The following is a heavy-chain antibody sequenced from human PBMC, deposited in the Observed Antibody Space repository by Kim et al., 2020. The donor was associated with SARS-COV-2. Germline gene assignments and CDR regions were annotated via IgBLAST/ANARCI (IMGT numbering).Heavy chain of an antibody. V-gene: IGHV1-69*13. CDR1: GGTFSSYA. CDR3: ARAITMVRGVISFDY. Sequence: SVKVSCKASGGTFSSYAISWVRQAPGQGLEWMGGIIPIFGTANYAQKFQGRVTITADESTSTAYMELSSLRSEDTAVYYCARAITMVRGVISFDYWGQGTLVTVSS. D-gene: IGHD3-10*01. J-gene: IGHJ4*02. CDR2: IIPIFGTA.